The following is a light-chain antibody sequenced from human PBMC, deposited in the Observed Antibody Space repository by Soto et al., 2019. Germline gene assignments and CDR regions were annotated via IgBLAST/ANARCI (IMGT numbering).Light chain of an antibody. CDR3: DSYTSGSSSV. CDR2: DVS. CDR1: SSDVGGYNY. Sequence: QAGLTQPAAVSGAPGRSSTISCTGTSSDVGGYNYVSWYQQHPGKAPKLMIYDVSYRPSGVSDRFSGSKSGNTASLTISGLQSEDEADYYCDSYTSGSSSVFGTGTKVTVL. V-gene: IGLV2-14*01. J-gene: IGLJ1*01.